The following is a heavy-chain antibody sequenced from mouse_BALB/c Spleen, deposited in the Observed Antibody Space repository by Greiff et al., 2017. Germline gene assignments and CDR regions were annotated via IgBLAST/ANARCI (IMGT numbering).Heavy chain of an antibody. J-gene: IGHJ3*01. CDR2: ISYSGST. V-gene: IGHV3-2*02. CDR3: ASAEVYGTWTGFAY. D-gene: IGHD1-1*01. CDR1: GYSITSDYA. Sequence: DVKLQESGPGLVKPSQSLSLTCTVTGYSITSDYAWNWIRQFPGNKLEWMGYISYSGSTSYNPSLKSRISITRDTSKNQFFLQLNSVNTEDTATYYCASAEVYGTWTGFAYWGQGTLVTVSA.